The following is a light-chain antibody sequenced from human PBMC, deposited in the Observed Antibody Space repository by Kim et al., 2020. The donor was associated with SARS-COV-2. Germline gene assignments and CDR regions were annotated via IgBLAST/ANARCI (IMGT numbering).Light chain of an antibody. J-gene: IGKJ2*01. CDR3: QQYDTLPYT. V-gene: IGKV1-33*01. CDR1: QDISNY. CDR2: DAS. Sequence: DIQMTQSPSSLSASIGDRVTITCQASQDISNYLNWYQQRPGKAPKLLIYDASNLETGVPSRFSGSGSGTHFTFTISSLQPEDIATYYCQQYDTLPYTFGQGTKLEI.